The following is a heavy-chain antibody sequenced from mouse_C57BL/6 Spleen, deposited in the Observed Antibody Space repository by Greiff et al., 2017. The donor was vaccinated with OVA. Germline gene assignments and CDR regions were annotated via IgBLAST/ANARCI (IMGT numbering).Heavy chain of an antibody. CDR2: IYPGSGST. V-gene: IGHV1-55*01. Sequence: QVQLQQPGAELVKPGASVKMSCKASGYTFTSYWITWVKQRPGQGLEWIGDIYPGSGSTNYNEKFKSKATLTVDKSSSTAYMQLSSLTSEDSAVYYCARGYSNYYFDYWGQGTTLTVSS. CDR3: ARGYSNYYFDY. D-gene: IGHD2-5*01. J-gene: IGHJ2*01. CDR1: GYTFTSYW.